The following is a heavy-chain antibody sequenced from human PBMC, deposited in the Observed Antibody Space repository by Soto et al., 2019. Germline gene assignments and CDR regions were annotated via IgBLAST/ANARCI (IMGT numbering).Heavy chain of an antibody. CDR1: GGSISSSNW. V-gene: IGHV4-4*02. Sequence: SETLSLTCAVTGGSISSSNWWSLVRHTPGKGLEWIGEIYHSGSTNYNPSLKSRVTISVDKSKNQFSLKLSSVTAADTAVYYCARDCITMVRGVNTASYYYYGMDVWGQGTTVT. CDR3: ARDCITMVRGVNTASYYYYGMDV. J-gene: IGHJ6*02. CDR2: IYHSGST. D-gene: IGHD3-10*01.